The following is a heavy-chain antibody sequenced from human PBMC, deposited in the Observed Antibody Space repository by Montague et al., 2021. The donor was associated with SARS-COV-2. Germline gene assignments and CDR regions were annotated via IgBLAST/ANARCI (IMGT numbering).Heavy chain of an antibody. CDR3: ARGTIRGVTTPFDY. CDR1: SGSIISSGYY. D-gene: IGHD3-10*01. Sequence: SETLSLTCSVSSGSIISSGYYWGWIRQPPGKELEWIGNIYYSGTTYYNPSLQSRGTISVDTSKNHLSLRLSPVTAADTAVYFCARGTIRGVTTPFDYWGQGSQVTVSS. V-gene: IGHV4-39*02. CDR2: IYYSGTT. J-gene: IGHJ4*02.